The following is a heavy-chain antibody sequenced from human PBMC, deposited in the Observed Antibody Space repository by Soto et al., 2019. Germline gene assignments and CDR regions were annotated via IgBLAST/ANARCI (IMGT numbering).Heavy chain of an antibody. CDR1: EFTFSTFA. CDR3: AKKKRYYYGMDV. Sequence: GGSLRLSCVASEFTFSTFAMIWVRQAPGKGLEWVSAISPSGDYTLYADSVKGRFTISRDNPRDTPYLQMSSLRAEDTAVYYCAKKKRYYYGMDVWGQGTTVTVSS. J-gene: IGHJ6*02. V-gene: IGHV3-23*01. CDR2: ISPSGDYT.